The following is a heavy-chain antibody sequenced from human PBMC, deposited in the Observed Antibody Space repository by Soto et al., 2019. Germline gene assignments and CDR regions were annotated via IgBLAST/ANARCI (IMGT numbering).Heavy chain of an antibody. CDR2: ISAYNGNT. J-gene: IGHJ6*02. D-gene: IGHD3-9*01. CDR1: GYTFTSYG. CDR3: ASNGQYDILTGYYYYGMDV. Sequence: QVQLVQSGAEVKKPGASVKVSCKASGYTFTSYGISWVRQAPGQGLEWMGWISAYNGNTNYAQKLKGRVTMPTDTSTSTAYMKLRSRRSDDTAVYYCASNGQYDILTGYYYYGMDVWGQGTTVTVSS. V-gene: IGHV1-18*01.